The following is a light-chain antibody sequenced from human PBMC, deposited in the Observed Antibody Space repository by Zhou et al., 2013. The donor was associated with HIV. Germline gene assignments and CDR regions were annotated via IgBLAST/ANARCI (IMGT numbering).Light chain of an antibody. CDR3: LQHNSLPQT. Sequence: EIVLTQSPATLSLSPGDRATLSCRATQSVSSSLAWYQQKPDQAPRLLIYDASNRAAGIPARFSGSGSGTDFTLTISSLEPEDFATYYCLQHNSLPQTFGQGTKVEIK. J-gene: IGKJ1*01. CDR1: QSVSSS. CDR2: DAS. V-gene: IGKV3-11*01.